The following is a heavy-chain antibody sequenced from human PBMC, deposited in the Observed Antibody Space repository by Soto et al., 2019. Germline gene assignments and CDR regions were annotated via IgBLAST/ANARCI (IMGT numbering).Heavy chain of an antibody. CDR3: ARARGITIFGVVITPNWFDP. CDR2: IYHSGST. V-gene: IGHV4-4*02. D-gene: IGHD3-3*01. CDR1: GGSISSSNW. Sequence: QVQLQESGPGLVKPSGTLSLTCAVSGGSISSSNWWSWVRQPPGKGLEWIGEIYHSGSTNYNPSLNSRVTISVDKSKNQFSLKLNSVTAADTAVYYCARARGITIFGVVITPNWFDPWGQGTLVTVSS. J-gene: IGHJ5*02.